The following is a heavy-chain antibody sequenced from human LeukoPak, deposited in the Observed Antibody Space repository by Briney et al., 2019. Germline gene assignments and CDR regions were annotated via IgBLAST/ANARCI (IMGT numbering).Heavy chain of an antibody. Sequence: GASVKGSCKASGYTFTGSYMHWVRQAPGQGRGWIGRINPNSGGTHYAQKFQGRVTMTRDTSIITVYMELTRLRSDDTAIYYCAREEDTDLVTDWLDPWGQGTLVTVSS. V-gene: IGHV1-2*06. CDR3: AREEDTDLVTDWLDP. J-gene: IGHJ5*02. D-gene: IGHD5-18*01. CDR1: GYTFTGSY. CDR2: INPNSGGT.